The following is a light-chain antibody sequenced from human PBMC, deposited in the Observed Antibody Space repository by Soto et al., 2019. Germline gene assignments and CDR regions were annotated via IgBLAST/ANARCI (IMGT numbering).Light chain of an antibody. J-gene: IGLJ3*02. CDR2: EVS. CDR3: TSYTSSSAPWV. CDR1: SSDVGFYNY. V-gene: IGLV2-14*01. Sequence: QSALTQPASVSGSPGQSITISCTGTSSDVGFYNYVSWYQQHPGKAPKLMLYEVSNRPSGVSNRFSGSKSGNTASLTISGLQAEDEADYYCTSYTSSSAPWVFGGGTKLTVL.